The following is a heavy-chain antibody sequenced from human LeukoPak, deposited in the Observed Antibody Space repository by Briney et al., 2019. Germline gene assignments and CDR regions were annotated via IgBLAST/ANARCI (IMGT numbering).Heavy chain of an antibody. CDR2: FDPEDGET. J-gene: IGHJ4*02. CDR1: GYTLTQLA. Sequence: ASVKASCKVSGYTLTQLAMHWVRQAPGKGLEWMGGFDPEDGETVYAQKFQDRVAMTEDTSTDTANMELTSLASEDTAVYYCATQARGYFYYWGQGTLVTVSS. CDR3: ATQARGYFYY. V-gene: IGHV1-24*01.